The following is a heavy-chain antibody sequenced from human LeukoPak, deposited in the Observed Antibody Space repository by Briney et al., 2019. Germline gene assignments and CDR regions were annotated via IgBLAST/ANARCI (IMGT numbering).Heavy chain of an antibody. CDR3: AKGERHISSYYYGSGSPHYFDY. V-gene: IGHV3-23*01. J-gene: IGHJ4*02. CDR2: ISGSGGST. CDR1: GFTFSSYA. Sequence: GGSLRLSCAASGFTFSSYAMSWVRQAPGKGLEWVSAISGSGGSTYYADSVKGRFTISRDNSKNTLYLQMNSLRAEDTAVYYCAKGERHISSYYYGSGSPHYFDYWGQGTLVTVSS. D-gene: IGHD3-10*01.